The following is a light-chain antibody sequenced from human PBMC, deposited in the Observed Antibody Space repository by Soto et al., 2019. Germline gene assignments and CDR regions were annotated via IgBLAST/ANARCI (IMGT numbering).Light chain of an antibody. CDR1: SSDVGSYNR. J-gene: IGLJ1*01. Sequence: QSALTQAASVSGSPGQAITISCTGTSSDVGSYNRVSWYQQHPGKAPKLMIYEVSKRPSGLSNRFSGSKSGNTASLTISGLHAEDEADYCCCSYAGRRTPLIFGTGTKLTVL. V-gene: IGLV2-23*02. CDR3: CSYAGRRTPLI. CDR2: EVS.